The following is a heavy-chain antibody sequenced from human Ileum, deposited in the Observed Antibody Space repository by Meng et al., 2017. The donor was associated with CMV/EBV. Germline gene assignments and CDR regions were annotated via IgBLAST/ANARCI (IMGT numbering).Heavy chain of an antibody. J-gene: IGHJ4*02. CDR2: IRNKANSYIT. Sequence: SGFTFSDHYMDWVRQAPGKGLEWVGRIRNKANSYITEYAGSVKDRFTISRDDSKSSFYLQMNSLKTEDTAVYFCARLNGYNFGLDYWGQGTLVTVSS. CDR1: GFTFSDHY. CDR3: ARLNGYNFGLDY. V-gene: IGHV3-72*01. D-gene: IGHD5-24*01.